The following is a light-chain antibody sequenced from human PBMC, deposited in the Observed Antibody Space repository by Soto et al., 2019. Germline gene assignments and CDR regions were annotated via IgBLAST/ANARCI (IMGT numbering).Light chain of an antibody. J-gene: IGKJ5*01. V-gene: IGKV3-15*01. CDR1: QSVSSK. CDR3: QHYDSLPIT. CDR2: GAS. Sequence: ETMMTQSPATLSLSPGERASLWCRASQSVSSKLVWYQQTPGQAPRFLIYGASTRATGIPARFRGSGSGTHLTLTISRLEPEAFAVFYCQHYDSLPITLGQPRPLE.